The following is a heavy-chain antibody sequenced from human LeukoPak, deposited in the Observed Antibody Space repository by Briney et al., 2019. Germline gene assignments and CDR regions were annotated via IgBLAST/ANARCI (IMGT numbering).Heavy chain of an antibody. Sequence: PGGSLRLSCAASGFTFSSYAMHWVRQAPGKGLEWVAVISYDGSNKYYADSVKGRFTISRDNSKNTLYLQMNSLRAEDTAVYYCARDRGPGIAVAGISRDYWGQGTLVTVSS. CDR3: ARDRGPGIAVAGISRDY. CDR1: GFTFSSYA. CDR2: ISYDGSNK. J-gene: IGHJ4*02. V-gene: IGHV3-30-3*01. D-gene: IGHD6-19*01.